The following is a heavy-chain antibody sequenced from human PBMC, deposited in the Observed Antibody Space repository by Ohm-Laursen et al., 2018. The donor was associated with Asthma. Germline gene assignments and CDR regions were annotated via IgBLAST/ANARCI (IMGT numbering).Heavy chain of an antibody. CDR1: GFTFSSYS. CDR3: ARDGIGDYGSGSYYNVMDY. Sequence: SLRLSCAASGFTFSSYSMNWVRQAPGKGLEWVSSISSSSSYIYYADSVKGRFTISRDNAKNSLYLQMNSLRAEDTAVYYCARDGIGDYGSGSYYNVMDYWGQGTLVTVSS. CDR2: ISSSSSYI. D-gene: IGHD3-10*01. J-gene: IGHJ4*02. V-gene: IGHV3-21*01.